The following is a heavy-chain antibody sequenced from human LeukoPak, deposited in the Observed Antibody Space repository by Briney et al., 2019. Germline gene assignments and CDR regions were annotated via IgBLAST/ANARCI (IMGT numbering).Heavy chain of an antibody. CDR3: AREVGYCSSTSCYGDAFDI. D-gene: IGHD2-2*01. CDR1: GGSISSGDYY. V-gene: IGHV4-30-4*01. CDR2: IYYSGGS. J-gene: IGHJ3*02. Sequence: SQTLSLTCTVSGGSISSGDYYWSWIRQPPGKGLEWIGYIYYSGGSYYNPSLKSRVTISVDTSKNQFSLKLSSVTAADTAVYYCAREVGYCSSTSCYGDAFDIWGQGTMVTVSS.